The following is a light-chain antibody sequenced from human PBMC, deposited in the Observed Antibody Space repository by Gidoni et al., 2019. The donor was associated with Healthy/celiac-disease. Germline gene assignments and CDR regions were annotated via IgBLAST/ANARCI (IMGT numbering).Light chain of an antibody. CDR2: QDS. CDR3: QAWDSSTVV. Sequence: SYELTQPPSVSVSPGQTASITCSGDKLGDKYACWYQQKPGQSPVLVIYQDSKPPSGIPERFPGSTSGNTATLTISGTQAMDEADYYCQAWDSSTVVFGGGTKLTVL. CDR1: KLGDKY. J-gene: IGLJ2*01. V-gene: IGLV3-1*01.